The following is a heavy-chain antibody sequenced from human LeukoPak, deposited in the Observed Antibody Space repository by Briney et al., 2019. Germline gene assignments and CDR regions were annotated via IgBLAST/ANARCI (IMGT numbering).Heavy chain of an antibody. CDR1: GFTLSSYA. CDR3: ARAIGYSYGYAGWFDP. V-gene: IGHV3-30-3*01. CDR2: ISYDGSNK. J-gene: IGHJ5*02. D-gene: IGHD5-18*01. Sequence: GGSLRLSCAASGFTLSSYAMDWVRQAPGKGLEWVAVISYDGSNKYYADSVKGRFTISKYNSKSTLYLQMSSLRAEDTAVYYCARAIGYSYGYAGWFDPWGQGTLVTVSS.